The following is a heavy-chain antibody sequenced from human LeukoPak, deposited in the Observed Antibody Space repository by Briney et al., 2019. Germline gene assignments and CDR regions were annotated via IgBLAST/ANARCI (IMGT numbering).Heavy chain of an antibody. CDR2: ISYDGSNK. D-gene: IGHD1-26*01. Sequence: GRSLRLSCAASGFTFSSYAMHWARQAPGKGLEWVAVISYDGSNKYYADSVKGRFTISRDNSKNTLYLQMNSLRAEDTAVYYCARVRWELLLIDYWGQGTLVTVSS. J-gene: IGHJ4*02. V-gene: IGHV3-30-3*01. CDR3: ARVRWELLLIDY. CDR1: GFTFSSYA.